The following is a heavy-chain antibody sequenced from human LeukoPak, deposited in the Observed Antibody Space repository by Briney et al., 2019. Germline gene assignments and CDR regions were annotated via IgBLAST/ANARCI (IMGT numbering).Heavy chain of an antibody. Sequence: GGSLRLSCAASGFTFSSYTMHWVRQAPGKGLEWVAVISYDGSNKYYADSVKGRFTISRDNSKNTLYLQMNSLRAEDTAVYYCARDFRYSSSCFDYWGQGTLVTVSS. CDR2: ISYDGSNK. J-gene: IGHJ4*02. CDR1: GFTFSSYT. CDR3: ARDFRYSSSCFDY. V-gene: IGHV3-30-3*01. D-gene: IGHD6-13*01.